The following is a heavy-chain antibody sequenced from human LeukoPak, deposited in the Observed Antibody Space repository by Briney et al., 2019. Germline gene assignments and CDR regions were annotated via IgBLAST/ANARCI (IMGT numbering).Heavy chain of an antibody. V-gene: IGHV3-48*03. CDR2: ISSSGSSI. J-gene: IGHJ4*02. D-gene: IGHD1-14*01. Sequence: SGGSLRLSCAASGFTFSSYEMNRVRQAPGEGVQGVSYISSSGSSISYADSVKGRFTISRDNAKNSLYLQMNSLRAEDTAVYYCARGTPVSVWGQGTLVTVSS. CDR3: ARGTPVSV. CDR1: GFTFSSYE.